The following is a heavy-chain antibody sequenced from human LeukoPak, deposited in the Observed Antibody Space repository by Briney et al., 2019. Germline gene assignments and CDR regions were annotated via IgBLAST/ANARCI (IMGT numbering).Heavy chain of an antibody. CDR2: ISAYNGDT. Sequence: ASVKVSCKASGYTFTRYGISWVRQAPGQGLEWMGWISAYNGDTNYAQKLQGRVTMTTDTSTSTAYMELRSLRSDDKALYYCAGDYYDASGYDPHWFDPWGQGTLVTVSS. CDR3: AGDYYDASGYDPHWFDP. J-gene: IGHJ5*02. V-gene: IGHV1-18*01. D-gene: IGHD3-22*01. CDR1: GYTFTRYG.